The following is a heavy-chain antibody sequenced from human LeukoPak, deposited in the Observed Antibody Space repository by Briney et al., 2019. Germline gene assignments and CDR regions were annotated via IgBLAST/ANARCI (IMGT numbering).Heavy chain of an antibody. Sequence: SETLSLTCTVSGGSISSNYWNWIRQPPGKGLEGIGYIYYSVSTNYNPSLKSLVTISVDTSKSQFSLRLTSVTAADAAVYYCASGSAVAAAGDYWGQGTLVTVSS. CDR2: IYYSVST. D-gene: IGHD6-13*01. V-gene: IGHV4-59*01. CDR3: ASGSAVAAAGDY. CDR1: GGSISSNY. J-gene: IGHJ4*02.